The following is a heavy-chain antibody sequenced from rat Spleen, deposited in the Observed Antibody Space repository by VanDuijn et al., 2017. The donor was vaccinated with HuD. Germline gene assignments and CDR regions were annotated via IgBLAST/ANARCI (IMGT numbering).Heavy chain of an antibody. Sequence: EVQLVESDGGLVQPGRSLKLSCAASGFTFSDYYMAWVRQAPTKGLEWVAIISYDGSSTYYRDSVKGRFTISRDNAKSTLYLQMDSLRSEDTATYSCTTGVYPGNFDYWGQGVMVTVSS. V-gene: IGHV5-20*01. CDR2: ISYDGSST. CDR3: TTGVYPGNFDY. CDR1: GFTFSDYY. J-gene: IGHJ2*01. D-gene: IGHD1-4*01.